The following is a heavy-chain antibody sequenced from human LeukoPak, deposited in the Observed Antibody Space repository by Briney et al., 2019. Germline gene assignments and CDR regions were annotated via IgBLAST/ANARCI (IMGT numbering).Heavy chain of an antibody. CDR3: ARNQQLGGHSYYYYGMDV. J-gene: IGHJ6*02. CDR2: ISGGGVTT. Sequence: GGFLRLSCVGSGFTSIAYALTWARQAPGKGLEWVSGISGGGVTTYYADSVKGRFTISRDNSKNTLYLQMNSLRADDTAIYYCARNQQLGGHSYYYYGMDVWGQGTTVTVSS. D-gene: IGHD3-16*01. CDR1: GFTSIAYA. V-gene: IGHV3-23*01.